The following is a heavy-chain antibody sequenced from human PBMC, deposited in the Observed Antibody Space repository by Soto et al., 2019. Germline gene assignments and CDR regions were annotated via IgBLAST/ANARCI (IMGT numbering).Heavy chain of an antibody. CDR2: IYYSGST. D-gene: IGHD2-2*01. Sequence: SETLSLTCTVSGGSISSYYWSWIRQPPGKGLEWIGYIYYSGSTNYNPSLKSRVTISVDTSKNQFSLKLSSVTAADTAVYYCARDTPRGYCSSTSCYYAFDIWGQGTRVTVSS. V-gene: IGHV4-59*01. J-gene: IGHJ3*02. CDR3: ARDTPRGYCSSTSCYYAFDI. CDR1: GGSISSYY.